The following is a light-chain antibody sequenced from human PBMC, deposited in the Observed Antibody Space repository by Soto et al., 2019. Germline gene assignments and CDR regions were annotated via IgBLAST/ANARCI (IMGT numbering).Light chain of an antibody. CDR2: DAS. CDR3: QQSDSTPYT. CDR1: QTISTY. V-gene: IGKV1-39*01. J-gene: IGKJ2*01. Sequence: DIQMTQSPSSLSASVGDRVTITCRASQTISTYLNWYQQKPGKAPRLLIYDASSLLSGVPSRFSGSGSGTDFTLTIASLQPEDFSTCYCQQSDSTPYTFGQGTKVDIK.